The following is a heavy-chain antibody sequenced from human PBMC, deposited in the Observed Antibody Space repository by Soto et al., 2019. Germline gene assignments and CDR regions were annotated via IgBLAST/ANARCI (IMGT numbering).Heavy chain of an antibody. CDR1: GFTFSSYW. D-gene: IGHD6-13*01. CDR2: INSDGSST. J-gene: IGHJ4*02. V-gene: IGHV3-74*01. Sequence: GGSLRLSCAASGFTFSSYWMHWVRQAPGKGLVWVSRINSDGSSTSYADSVKGRFTISRDNAKNTLYLQMNSLRAEDTAVYYCARELISRSWYLYETIFDYWGQGTLVTVSS. CDR3: ARELISRSWYLYETIFDY.